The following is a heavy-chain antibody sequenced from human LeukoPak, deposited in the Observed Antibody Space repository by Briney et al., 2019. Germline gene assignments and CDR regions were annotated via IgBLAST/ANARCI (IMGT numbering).Heavy chain of an antibody. D-gene: IGHD1-26*01. J-gene: IGHJ3*02. V-gene: IGHV4-4*07. CDR1: GGSISSYY. Sequence: SETLSLTCTVSGGSISSYYWSWIRQPAGKGLEWIGRIYTSGSTNYNPSLKSRVTMSVDTSKNQFSLKLSSVTAADTAVYYCARDHRPDLGSGSYARARYDAFDIWGQGTMVTVSS. CDR3: ARDHRPDLGSGSYARARYDAFDI. CDR2: IYTSGST.